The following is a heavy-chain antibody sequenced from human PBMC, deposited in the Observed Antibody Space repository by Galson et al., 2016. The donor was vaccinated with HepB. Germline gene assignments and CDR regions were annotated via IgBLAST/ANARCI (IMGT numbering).Heavy chain of an antibody. Sequence: LSLTCTVSGGSISSSRYYWGWIRQPPGKGLEWIANIYYSGNTYYNPSLKSRVTISVDTSKNQFSLKLSSVTAADTAVYYCASSYYDYVRGTYRAFDYWGQGTLVTVSS. V-gene: IGHV4-39*01. CDR2: IYYSGNT. CDR1: GGSISSSRYY. CDR3: ASSYYDYVRGTYRAFDY. D-gene: IGHD3-16*02. J-gene: IGHJ4*02.